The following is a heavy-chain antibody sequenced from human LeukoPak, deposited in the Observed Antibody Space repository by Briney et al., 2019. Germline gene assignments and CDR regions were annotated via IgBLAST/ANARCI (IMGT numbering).Heavy chain of an antibody. CDR3: AKDMTITIIRAPLGD. D-gene: IGHD3-10*01. Sequence: GGSLRLSCSASGFNFNHYGMHWVRQAPGKGLEWVSFIRSGGRDKYYADSVKGRFTISRDDSKNTLYLQMNSLTNEDTGLYYCAKDMTITIIRAPLGDWGQGTLVTVSS. CDR1: GFNFNHYG. V-gene: IGHV3-30*02. J-gene: IGHJ4*02. CDR2: IRSGGRDK.